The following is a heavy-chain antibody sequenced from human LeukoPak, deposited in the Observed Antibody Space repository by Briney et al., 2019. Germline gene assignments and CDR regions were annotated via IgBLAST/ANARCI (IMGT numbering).Heavy chain of an antibody. D-gene: IGHD1-26*01. CDR2: TSGSGGST. Sequence: PGGSLRLSCAASGFTFSNYAMSWVRQAPGKGLEWVSATSGSGGSTYYADSVKGRFTISRDNSKNSLYLQMNSLRADDTAVYYCAKSSREPGCYFDLWGRGTLGIVSS. V-gene: IGHV3-23*01. CDR3: AKSSREPGCYFDL. J-gene: IGHJ2*01. CDR1: GFTFSNYA.